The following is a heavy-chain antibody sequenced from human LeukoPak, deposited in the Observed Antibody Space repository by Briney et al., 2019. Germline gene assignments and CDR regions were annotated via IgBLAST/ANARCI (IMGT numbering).Heavy chain of an antibody. CDR2: IKQDGSEK. CDR1: GFTFSSYW. CDR3: ARDPWELPFDY. V-gene: IGHV3-7*01. D-gene: IGHD1-26*01. Sequence: PGGSLRLSCAASGFTFSSYWMSWVRQAPGKGLEWVANIKQDGSEKYYVDSVKGRFTISRDNAKNSLYLQMDSLRAEDTALYYCARDPWELPFDYWGQGTLVTVSS. J-gene: IGHJ4*02.